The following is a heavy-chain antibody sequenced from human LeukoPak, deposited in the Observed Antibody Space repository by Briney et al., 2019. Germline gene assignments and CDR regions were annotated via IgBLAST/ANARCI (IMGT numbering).Heavy chain of an antibody. V-gene: IGHV1-2*02. CDR3: ARDQGYCSSTSCYSYNWFDP. J-gene: IGHJ5*02. Sequence: ASVKVSCKASGYTFTGYYMHWVRQAPGQGLEWMGWINPNSGGTNYAQKFQGRVTMARDTSISTAYMELSRLRSDDTAVYYCARDQGYCSSTSCYSYNWFDPWGQGTLVTVSS. D-gene: IGHD2-2*01. CDR2: INPNSGGT. CDR1: GYTFTGYY.